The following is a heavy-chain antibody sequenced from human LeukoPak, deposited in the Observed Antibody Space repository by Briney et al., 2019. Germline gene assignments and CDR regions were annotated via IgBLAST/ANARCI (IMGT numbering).Heavy chain of an antibody. V-gene: IGHV4-30-4*01. Sequence: SETLYLTCTVSGGSISSGDYYWSWIRQPPGKGLEWIGYIYYSGSSYYIPSLKSRVTMSVDTSKNQFSLRLSSVTAADTAVYYCARQIYGDLYYFDYWGQGTLVTVSS. J-gene: IGHJ4*02. CDR2: IYYSGSS. CDR1: GGSISSGDYY. D-gene: IGHD4-17*01. CDR3: ARQIYGDLYYFDY.